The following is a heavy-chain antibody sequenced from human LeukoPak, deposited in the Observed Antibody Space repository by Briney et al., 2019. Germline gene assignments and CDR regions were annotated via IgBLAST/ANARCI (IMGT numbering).Heavy chain of an antibody. CDR1: GFTFSGSS. Sequence: GGSLKLSCAASGFTFSGSSIHWVRQASGKGLEWLGRIRSKANMYATAYAASVQGRFTMSRDDSKNTAYLQMNSLKTEDTAVYYCITRDDSSAYYSPGDYWGQGILVTVSS. CDR2: IRSKANMYAT. V-gene: IGHV3-73*01. J-gene: IGHJ4*02. CDR3: ITRDDSSAYYSPGDY. D-gene: IGHD3-22*01.